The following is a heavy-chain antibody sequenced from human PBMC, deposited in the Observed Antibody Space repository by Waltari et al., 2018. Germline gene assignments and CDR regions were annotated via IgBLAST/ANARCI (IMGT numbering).Heavy chain of an antibody. D-gene: IGHD6-13*01. CDR2: IYTSGST. J-gene: IGHJ6*02. CDR3: AQSSSWYYYYYGMDV. V-gene: IGHV4-61*02. Sequence: QVQLQESGPGLVKPSQTLSLTCTVSGGSISSGSYYWSWIRQPAGKGLEWSGRIYTSGSTNDNPSLKSRVTISVDTSKNQFSLKLSSVTAADTAVYYCAQSSSWYYYYYGMDVWGQGTTVTVSS. CDR1: GGSISSGSYY.